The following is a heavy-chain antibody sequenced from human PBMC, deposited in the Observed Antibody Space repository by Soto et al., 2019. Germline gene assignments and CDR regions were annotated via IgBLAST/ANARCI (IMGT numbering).Heavy chain of an antibody. CDR2: ISSSSSYI. J-gene: IGHJ6*02. CDR3: ARDALIAAAATNYYYYGMDV. Sequence: EVQLVESGGGLVKPGGSLRLSCAASGFTFSSYSMNWVRQAPGKGLEWVSAISSSSSYIYYADSVKGRFTISRDNAKNSLYRQMNSLRAEDTAVYYCARDALIAAAATNYYYYGMDVWGQGTTVTVSS. V-gene: IGHV3-21*01. D-gene: IGHD6-13*01. CDR1: GFTFSSYS.